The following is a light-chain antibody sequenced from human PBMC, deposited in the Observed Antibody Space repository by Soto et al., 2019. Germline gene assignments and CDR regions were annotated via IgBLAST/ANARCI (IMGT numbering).Light chain of an antibody. V-gene: IGKV3-15*01. CDR1: QSINSY. CDR2: SAS. Sequence: EIVMTQSPATLSVSPGERATLSCRASQSINSYCAWYQQKPGQAPRLLIYSASTRATGIPDRFSGSGSGTEFTLTISSLQSEDFAIYYCQQNNDWPLTFVQGTKVESK. CDR3: QQNNDWPLT. J-gene: IGKJ1*01.